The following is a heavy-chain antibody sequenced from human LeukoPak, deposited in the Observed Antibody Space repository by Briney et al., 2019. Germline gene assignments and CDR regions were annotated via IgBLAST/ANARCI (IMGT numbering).Heavy chain of an antibody. V-gene: IGHV3-23*01. CDR1: GFTFSSYA. J-gene: IGHJ4*02. D-gene: IGHD6-19*01. CDR3: AKVFGIYIAVATFDY. Sequence: GGSLRLSCAASGFTFSSYAMSWVRQAPGKGLEWVSAISGSGGNTDYADSVKGRFTISRDNSKNTLYVQMNSLRAEDTAVYYCAKVFGIYIAVATFDYWGQGTLVTVSS. CDR2: ISGSGGNT.